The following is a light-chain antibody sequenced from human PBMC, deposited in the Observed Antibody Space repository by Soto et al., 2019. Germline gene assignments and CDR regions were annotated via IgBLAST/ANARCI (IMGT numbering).Light chain of an antibody. CDR2: WAS. J-gene: IGKJ1*01. Sequence: DIVMTQSPDSLAVSLGERATINCKSSQSVLYSSNNKNQLAWYQQKPGQRPKLLIYWASTRESGVPDRFSGSGSGTDFTLTISSLQAEDVAVYYCHQYYRIPWTFGQGTKVEIK. CDR1: QSVLYSSNNKNQ. CDR3: HQYYRIPWT. V-gene: IGKV4-1*01.